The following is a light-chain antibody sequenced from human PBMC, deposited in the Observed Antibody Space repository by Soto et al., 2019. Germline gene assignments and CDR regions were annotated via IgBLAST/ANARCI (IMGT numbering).Light chain of an antibody. CDR1: SSNIGSNT. J-gene: IGLJ1*01. CDR2: SNN. V-gene: IGLV1-44*01. Sequence: QSVLTQPPSASGTPGQRVTISCSGSSSNIGSNTVNWYQQLPGTAPKLLIYSNNQRPSGVPERFSGSKSGTSASLAISGLQSEDEADYYCAAWDDSLNGFYVFGTGTKLTVL. CDR3: AAWDDSLNGFYV.